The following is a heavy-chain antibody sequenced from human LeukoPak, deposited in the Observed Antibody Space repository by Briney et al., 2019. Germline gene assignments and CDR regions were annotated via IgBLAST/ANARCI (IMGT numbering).Heavy chain of an antibody. CDR3: ARAGDEDS. CDR1: GDSVSSNSVT. Sequence: SQTLSLTCAISGDSVSSNSVTWNWIRQSPSRGLEWLGRTYYRSTWYNDYAVSVRGRITVNPDTSSNQFSLKLDSVTTADTAVYYCARAGDEDSWGQGTLVTVSS. J-gene: IGHJ4*02. D-gene: IGHD5-24*01. CDR2: TYYRSTWYN. V-gene: IGHV6-1*01.